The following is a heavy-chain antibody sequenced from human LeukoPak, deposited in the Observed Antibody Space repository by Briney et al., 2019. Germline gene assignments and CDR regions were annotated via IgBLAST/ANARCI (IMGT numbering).Heavy chain of an antibody. CDR3: ARGKSEAYYDSSDY. V-gene: IGHV1-69*13. CDR1: GGTFSSYA. D-gene: IGHD3-22*01. J-gene: IGHJ4*02. Sequence: ASVKVSCKASGGTFSSYAISWVRQAPGQGLEWMGGIIPIFGTANYAQKFQGRVTITADESTSTAYMKLSSLRSEDTAVYYCARGKSEAYYDSSDYWGQGTLVTVSS. CDR2: IIPIFGTA.